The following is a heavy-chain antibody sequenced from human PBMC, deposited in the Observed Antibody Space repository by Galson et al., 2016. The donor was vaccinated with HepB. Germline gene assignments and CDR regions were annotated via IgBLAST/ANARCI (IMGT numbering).Heavy chain of an antibody. Sequence: SVKVSCKASGGTFSSYAISWVRQAPGQGLEWMGGIIPILGTTKYAQNFQGRVTIIADESTTPAYMELSSLTSDGTGVYFCARQKIGVVVMDSWGRGTLVTVSS. V-gene: IGHV1-69*13. CDR2: IIPILGTT. D-gene: IGHD3-3*01. CDR3: ARQKIGVVVMDS. J-gene: IGHJ4*02. CDR1: GGTFSSYA.